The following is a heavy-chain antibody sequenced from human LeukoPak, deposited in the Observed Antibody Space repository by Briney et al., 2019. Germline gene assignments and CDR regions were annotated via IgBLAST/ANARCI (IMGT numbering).Heavy chain of an antibody. Sequence: GGSLRLSCAASGFTFSDYYMSWIRQAPGKGLEWVSYISSSGSTIYYADSVKGRFTISRDNAKNSLYLQMNSLRAEDTAVYYCARAGVKGWFGDLPYYFDYWGQGTLVSVSS. CDR3: ARAGVKGWFGDLPYYFDY. J-gene: IGHJ4*02. V-gene: IGHV3-11*01. CDR1: GFTFSDYY. D-gene: IGHD3-10*01. CDR2: ISSSGSTI.